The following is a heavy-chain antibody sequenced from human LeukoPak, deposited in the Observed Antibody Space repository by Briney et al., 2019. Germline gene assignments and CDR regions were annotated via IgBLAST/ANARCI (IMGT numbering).Heavy chain of an antibody. D-gene: IGHD6-13*01. CDR3: ARGMAAGANWFDP. CDR2: ISSSGST. Sequence: SETLSLTCTVSGGSISSYYWSWIRQPAGKGLEWIGRISSSGSTNYNSSLKSRVTMSVDTSKNQFSLKVNSVTAADTAVYYCARGMAAGANWFDPWGQGTLVTVSS. V-gene: IGHV4-4*07. J-gene: IGHJ5*02. CDR1: GGSISSYY.